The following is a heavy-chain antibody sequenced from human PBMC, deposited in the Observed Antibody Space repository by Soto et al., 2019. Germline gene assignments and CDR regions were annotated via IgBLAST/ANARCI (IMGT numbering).Heavy chain of an antibody. CDR3: ARDGLFLHNWFDP. CDR1: GGSFSGYY. CDR2: INHSGST. J-gene: IGHJ5*02. Sequence: QVQLQQWGAGLLKPSETLSLTCAVYGGSFSGYYWSWIRQPPGKGLEWIGEINHSGSTNYNPSLKSRVTISVDTSKNQSSLKLRSVTAADTAVYYCARDGLFLHNWFDPWGQGTLVTVSS. V-gene: IGHV4-34*01. D-gene: IGHD4-4*01.